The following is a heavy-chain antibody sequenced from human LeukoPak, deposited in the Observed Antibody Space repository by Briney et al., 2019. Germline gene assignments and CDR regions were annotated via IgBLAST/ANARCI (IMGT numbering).Heavy chain of an antibody. CDR1: GFTFSDYY. CDR3: ARDGYCSSTSCHRGEYFQH. Sequence: GGSLRLSCAASGFTFSDYYMSWIRQAPGKGLEWVSYISSSGSTIYYADSVKGRFTISRDNAKNSLYLQMNSLRAEDTAVYYCARDGYCSSTSCHRGEYFQHWGQGTLVTVSS. V-gene: IGHV3-11*01. D-gene: IGHD2-2*01. J-gene: IGHJ1*01. CDR2: ISSSGSTI.